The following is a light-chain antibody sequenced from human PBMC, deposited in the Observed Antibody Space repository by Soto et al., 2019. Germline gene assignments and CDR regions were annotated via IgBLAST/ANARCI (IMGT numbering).Light chain of an antibody. J-gene: IGLJ1*01. V-gene: IGLV2-14*03. CDR2: DVT. Sequence: QSALTQPASVSGSPGQSITISCTGTSSDVGNNNYVSWYQHNPGRAPKVMICDVTNRPSGVSNRFSGSKSGNTASLTFFGLQAEDEADYYCSSFTGSSYVFGTGTKVTVL. CDR3: SSFTGSSYV. CDR1: SSDVGNNNY.